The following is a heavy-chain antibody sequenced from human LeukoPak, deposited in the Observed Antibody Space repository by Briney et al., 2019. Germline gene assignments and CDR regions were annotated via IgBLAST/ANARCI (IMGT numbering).Heavy chain of an antibody. Sequence: GGSLRLSCAASGFTFSSYAMGWVRQAPGKGLEWVSAISGSGGSTYYADSVKGRFTISRDNAKNSLYLQMNSLRAEDTAVYYCAAIDSGGAFDIWGQGTMVTVSS. CDR1: GFTFSSYA. CDR2: ISGSGGST. CDR3: AAIDSGGAFDI. J-gene: IGHJ3*02. V-gene: IGHV3-23*01. D-gene: IGHD3-16*01.